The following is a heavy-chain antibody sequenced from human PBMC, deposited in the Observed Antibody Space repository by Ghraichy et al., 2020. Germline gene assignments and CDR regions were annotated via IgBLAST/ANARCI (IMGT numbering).Heavy chain of an antibody. Sequence: GGSLRLSCAASEFTFSSFGMHWVRQAPDKGLEWVASIRYDGRNKYYADSVKGRFTISRDNSKNTLYLQMISRRAEDTAVYYCAKVVTMVRGDADAFDFWGQGTMVTVSS. CDR1: EFTFSSFG. V-gene: IGHV3-30*02. D-gene: IGHD3-10*01. J-gene: IGHJ3*01. CDR2: IRYDGRNK. CDR3: AKVVTMVRGDADAFDF.